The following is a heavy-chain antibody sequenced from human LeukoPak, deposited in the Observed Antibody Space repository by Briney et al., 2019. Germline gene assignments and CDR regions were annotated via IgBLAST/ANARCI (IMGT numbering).Heavy chain of an antibody. CDR2: IYSGGST. J-gene: IGHJ4*02. V-gene: IGHV3-53*01. D-gene: IGHD6-19*01. Sequence: PGGSLRLSCAASGFTVSSNYMSWVRQAPGKGLEGVSVIYSGGSTYYADSVKGRFTISRDNSKNTLYLQMNSLRAEETAVYYCARVTVAGLLNYWGQGTLVTVSS. CDR1: GFTVSSNY. CDR3: ARVTVAGLLNY.